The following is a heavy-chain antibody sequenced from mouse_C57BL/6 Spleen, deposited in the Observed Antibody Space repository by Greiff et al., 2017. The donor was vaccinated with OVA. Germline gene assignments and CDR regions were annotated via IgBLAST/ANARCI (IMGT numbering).Heavy chain of an antibody. V-gene: IGHV5-17*01. CDR2: ISSGSSTI. CDR3: ANYYGSSHAMDY. CDR1: GFTFSDYG. D-gene: IGHD1-1*01. Sequence: EVKLVESGGGLVKPGGSLKLSCAASGFTFSDYGMHWVRQAPEKGLEWVAYISSGSSTIYYSDTVKGRFTISRDNAKNTLFLQMNILRSEDTAMYYCANYYGSSHAMDYWGQGTSVTVSS. J-gene: IGHJ4*01.